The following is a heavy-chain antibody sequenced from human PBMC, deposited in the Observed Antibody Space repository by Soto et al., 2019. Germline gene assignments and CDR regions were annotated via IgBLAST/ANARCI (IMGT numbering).Heavy chain of an antibody. V-gene: IGHV1-69*01. CDR1: GGTFSSYA. CDR2: IIPIFGTA. CDR3: ATQLRQFWSGYWGYGMDV. D-gene: IGHD3-3*02. Sequence: QVQLVQSGAEVKKPGSSVKVSCKASGGTFSSYAISWVRQAPGQGLEWMGGIIPIFGTANYAQKFQGRVTITADEDTSTAYMELSSLRSEDTAVYYCATQLRQFWSGYWGYGMDVWGQGTTVTVSS. J-gene: IGHJ6*02.